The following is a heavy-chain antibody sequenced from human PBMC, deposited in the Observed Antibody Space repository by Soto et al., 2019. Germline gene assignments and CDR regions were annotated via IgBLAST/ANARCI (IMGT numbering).Heavy chain of an antibody. D-gene: IGHD3-3*01. CDR1: GFTFSSYA. CDR3: AKDRDYDFWSGYSQTDAFDI. CDR2: ISGSGGST. V-gene: IGHV3-23*01. Sequence: GGSLRLSCAASGFTFSSYAMSWVRQAPGKGLEWVSAISGSGGSTYYADSVKGRFTISRDNSKNTLYLQMNSLRAEDTAVYYCAKDRDYDFWSGYSQTDAFDIWGQGTMVTVSS. J-gene: IGHJ3*02.